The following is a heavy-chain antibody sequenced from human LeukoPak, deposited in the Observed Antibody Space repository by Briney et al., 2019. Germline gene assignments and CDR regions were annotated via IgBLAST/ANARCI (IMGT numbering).Heavy chain of an antibody. CDR1: GGSISSYY. J-gene: IGHJ4*02. V-gene: IGHV4-59*01. CDR2: IYYGGRT. Sequence: SETLSLTCTVSGGSISSYYWSWIRQPPGKGLEWIRNIYYGGRTNYNPSLKSRVTISADTSKSQLSLKLNSVTAADTAVYYCARGIPVDYWGQGTLVTVSS. CDR3: ARGIPVDY. D-gene: IGHD1-14*01.